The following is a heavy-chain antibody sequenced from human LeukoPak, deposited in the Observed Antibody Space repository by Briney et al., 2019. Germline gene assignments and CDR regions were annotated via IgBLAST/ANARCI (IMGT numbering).Heavy chain of an antibody. CDR1: GFTFSTYG. CDR3: AKTHQGWPHHLSLYYFDY. D-gene: IGHD6-19*01. V-gene: IGHV3-30*18. J-gene: IGHJ4*02. Sequence: PGGSLRLSCAASGFTFSTYGMHWVRQAPGKGLEWVAVISYDGSNKYYADSVKGRFTISRDNSKNTLYLQMNSLRAEDTAVYYCAKTHQGWPHHLSLYYFDYWGQGTLVTVSS. CDR2: ISYDGSNK.